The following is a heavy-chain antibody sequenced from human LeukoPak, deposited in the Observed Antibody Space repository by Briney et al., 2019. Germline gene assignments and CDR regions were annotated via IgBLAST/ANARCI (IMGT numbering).Heavy chain of an antibody. CDR2: ISYDGSNK. J-gene: IGHJ4*02. V-gene: IGHV3-30-3*01. CDR1: GFTFSSYA. D-gene: IGHD3-22*01. Sequence: GRSLRLSCAASGFTFSSYAMHWVRQASGKGLEWVAVISYDGSNKYYADSVKGRFTISRDNSKNTLYLQMNSLRAEDTAVYYCASSYDSSAYWGQGTLVTVSS. CDR3: ASSYDSSAY.